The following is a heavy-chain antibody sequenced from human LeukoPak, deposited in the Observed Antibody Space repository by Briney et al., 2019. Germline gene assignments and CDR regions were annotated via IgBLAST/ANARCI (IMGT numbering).Heavy chain of an antibody. Sequence: ASVKVSCKASEYTFTGYYTHWVRQAPGQGLEWMGWINPRSGGTNYAQKFQGRVTMTRDTSISTAYMELSSLRSDDTAVYYCARDRAVVVPAAVYIHNWFDPWGQGTLVTVSS. CDR2: INPRSGGT. CDR3: ARDRAVVVPAAVYIHNWFDP. J-gene: IGHJ5*02. D-gene: IGHD2-2*01. V-gene: IGHV1-2*02. CDR1: EYTFTGYY.